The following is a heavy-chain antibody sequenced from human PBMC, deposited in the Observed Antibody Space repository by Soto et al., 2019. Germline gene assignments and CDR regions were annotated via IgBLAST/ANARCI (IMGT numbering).Heavy chain of an antibody. CDR3: ARDTHDPSYYYYSGMDV. J-gene: IGHJ6*02. V-gene: IGHV3-53*01. Sequence: WGSLRLSCAASGFTVSSNYMSWFRQAPGKGLEWVSVIYSGGSTYYADSVKGRFTISRDNSKNTLYLQMNSLRAEDTAVYYCARDTHDPSYYYYSGMDVWGQGTTVTVSS. CDR2: IYSGGST. CDR1: GFTVSSNY.